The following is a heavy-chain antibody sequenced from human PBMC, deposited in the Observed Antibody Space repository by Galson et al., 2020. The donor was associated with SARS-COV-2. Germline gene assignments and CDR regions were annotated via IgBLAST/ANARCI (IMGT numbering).Heavy chain of an antibody. CDR1: GALMGHY. V-gene: IGHV4-59*11. CDR2: VYMTGTT. Sequence: SETLSLNCSVSGALMGHYWSWIRQSPGKGLEWIGYVYMTGTTIYNPSLESRVTISVDTSKNQFSLALRSVTAADTAVYYCAREGSCPGGHCEFDYWGQGTLVTVSS. J-gene: IGHJ4*02. CDR3: AREGSCPGGHCEFDY. D-gene: IGHD2-8*02.